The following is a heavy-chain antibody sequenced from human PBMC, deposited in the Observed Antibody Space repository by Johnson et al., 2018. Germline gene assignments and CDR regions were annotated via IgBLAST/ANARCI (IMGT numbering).Heavy chain of an antibody. CDR1: GFSFSSYG. CDR3: GKGHFYVDV. Sequence: VQLVETGGGVVQPGRSLRLSCAASGFSFSSYGMDWVRPAPGKGLEWVAVISYDGSNKYYADSGKGRFTISRDNSKSTLYLQMNNLRGEDTAVYYCGKGHFYVDVWGKGTTVTVSS. J-gene: IGHJ6*03. CDR2: ISYDGSNK. V-gene: IGHV3-30*18.